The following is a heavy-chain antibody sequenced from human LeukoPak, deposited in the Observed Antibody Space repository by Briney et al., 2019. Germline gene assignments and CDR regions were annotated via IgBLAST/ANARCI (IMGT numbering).Heavy chain of an antibody. J-gene: IGHJ4*02. D-gene: IGHD6-6*01. CDR2: ISAYNGNT. Sequence: ASVKVSCKACGYTFTSYGISWVRQAPGQGLEWMGWISAYNGNTNYAQKLQGRVTMTTDTSTRTAYMELRSVRSDDTAVYYCAREFAARPGDYWVRGTLVTVSS. CDR1: GYTFTSYG. V-gene: IGHV1-18*01. CDR3: AREFAARPGDY.